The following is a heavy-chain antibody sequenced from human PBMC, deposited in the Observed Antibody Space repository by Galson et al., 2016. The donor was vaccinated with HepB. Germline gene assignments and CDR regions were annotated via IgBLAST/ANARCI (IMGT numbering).Heavy chain of an antibody. J-gene: IGHJ4*02. Sequence: SVKVSCKASGYTFTNYDMNWVRQATGQGLEWMGWMNPNSGNTGYAQNFQGRVTMTRDTSISTAYMGLSSLRSEDTAVYFCARGGVSGNYAWREAEDWGQGSLVTVSS. V-gene: IGHV1-8*01. CDR2: MNPNSGNT. D-gene: IGHD3-22*01. CDR1: GYTFTNYD. CDR3: ARGGVSGNYAWREAED.